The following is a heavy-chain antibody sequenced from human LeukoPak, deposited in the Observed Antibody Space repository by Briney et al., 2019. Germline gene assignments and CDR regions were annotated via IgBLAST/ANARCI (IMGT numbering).Heavy chain of an antibody. CDR3: ARTTEGYAGGPGYSYYYYMDV. J-gene: IGHJ6*03. V-gene: IGHV4-38-2*01. CDR2: IYHSGTS. D-gene: IGHD5-12*01. CDR1: Y. Sequence: YWDWIRQPPGKGLEWIGSIYHSGTSYYNPSLKSRVTISVDTSKNQVSLKLRSVTAADTAVYYCARTTEGYAGGPGYSYYYYMDVWGKGTTVTISS.